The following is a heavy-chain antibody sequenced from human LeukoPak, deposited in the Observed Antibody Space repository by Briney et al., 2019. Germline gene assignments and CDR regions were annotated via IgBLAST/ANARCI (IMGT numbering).Heavy chain of an antibody. Sequence: GSLRLSCAASGFTFSTYGMHWVRQAPGKGLEWVAVIWYDGSNKYYADSVKGRFTISRDNSKNTLYLQMNSLRAEDTAVYYCAKGLGGQWLVFWFDPWGQGTLVTVSS. CDR3: AKGLGGQWLVFWFDP. J-gene: IGHJ5*02. D-gene: IGHD6-19*01. CDR2: IWYDGSNK. CDR1: GFTFSTYG. V-gene: IGHV3-33*06.